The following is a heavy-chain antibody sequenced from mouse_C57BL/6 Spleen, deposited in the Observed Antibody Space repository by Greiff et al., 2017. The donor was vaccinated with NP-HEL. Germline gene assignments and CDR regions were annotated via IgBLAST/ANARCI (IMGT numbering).Heavy chain of an antibody. Sequence: QVQLPQPGAALVSPGTSVKLSCKASGYTFTSYWMHWVKQRPGQGLEWIGVIDPSDSYTNYNQKFKGKATLTVDTSSSTAYMQLSSLTSEDSAVYYCVTTTVSFFDYWGQGTTLTVSS. CDR2: IDPSDSYT. CDR1: GYTFTSYW. CDR3: VTTTVSFFDY. D-gene: IGHD1-1*01. J-gene: IGHJ2*01. V-gene: IGHV1-59*01.